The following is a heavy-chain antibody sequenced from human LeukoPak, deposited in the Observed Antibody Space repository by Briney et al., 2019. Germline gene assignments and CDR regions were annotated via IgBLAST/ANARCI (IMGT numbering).Heavy chain of an antibody. J-gene: IGHJ5*02. Sequence: PSETLSLTCAVYGGSFSGYYWSWIRQPPGKGLEWIGEINHSGSTNYNPSLKSRVTISVDTSKNQFSLKLSSVTAADTAVYSCASGGYDFWSGDWFDPWGQGTLVTVSS. CDR2: INHSGST. D-gene: IGHD3-3*01. CDR1: GGSFSGYY. CDR3: ASGGYDFWSGDWFDP. V-gene: IGHV4-34*01.